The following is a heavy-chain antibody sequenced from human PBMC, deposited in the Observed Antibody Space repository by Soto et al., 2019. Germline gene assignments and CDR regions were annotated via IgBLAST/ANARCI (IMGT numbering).Heavy chain of an antibody. V-gene: IGHV5-10-1*01. CDR1: GYSFTSYW. Sequence: PGESLKISCKGSGYSFTSYWISWVRQMPGKGLEWMGRIDPSDSYTNYSPSFQGHVTISADKSISTAYLQWSSLKASDTAMYYCARLEQQLSYYYYYGMDVWGQGTTVTVSS. CDR3: ARLEQQLSYYYYYGMDV. CDR2: IDPSDSYT. D-gene: IGHD6-13*01. J-gene: IGHJ6*02.